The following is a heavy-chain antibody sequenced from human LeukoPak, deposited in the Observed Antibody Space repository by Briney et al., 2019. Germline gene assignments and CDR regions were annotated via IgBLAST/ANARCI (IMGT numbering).Heavy chain of an antibody. D-gene: IGHD2-15*01. CDR3: ARKGYCSGGSCYAAFDI. V-gene: IGHV5-51*01. CDR1: GYTFTTYW. J-gene: IGHJ3*02. Sequence: TGESLKISCKTSGYTFTTYWIGWVRQLPGKGLEWVGVIYPAESDTRYSPSFQGQVTVSADNSINTAYLQWSSLKASDTAMYYCARKGYCSGGSCYAAFDIWGQGTMVTVSS. CDR2: IYPAESDT.